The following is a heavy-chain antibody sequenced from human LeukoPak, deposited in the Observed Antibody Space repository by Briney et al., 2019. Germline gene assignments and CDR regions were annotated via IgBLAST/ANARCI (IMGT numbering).Heavy chain of an antibody. J-gene: IGHJ4*02. CDR1: GFTFSSYA. D-gene: IGHD3-22*01. V-gene: IGHV3-23*01. Sequence: GGSLRLSCAASGFTFSSYAMSWVRQAPGKGLEWVSAISGSGGSTYYADSVKGRFIISRDNSRNTLYLQMTSLRAEDTAVYYCARGDSSGYFGVVDYWGQGTLVTVSS. CDR3: ARGDSSGYFGVVDY. CDR2: ISGSGGST.